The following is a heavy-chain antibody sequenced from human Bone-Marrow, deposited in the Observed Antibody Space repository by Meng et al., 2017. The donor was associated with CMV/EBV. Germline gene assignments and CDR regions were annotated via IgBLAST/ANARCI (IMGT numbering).Heavy chain of an antibody. Sequence: SSSYYWGWIRQPPGKGLAWIGSIYYSGSTYYNPSLKSRVTISVDTSKNQFSLKLSSVTAADTAVYCCARSYDGRIVVVPAAKSWFDPWGQGTLVTVSS. V-gene: IGHV4-39*01. CDR1: SSSYY. CDR2: IYYSGST. D-gene: IGHD2-2*01. CDR3: ARSYDGRIVVVPAAKSWFDP. J-gene: IGHJ5*02.